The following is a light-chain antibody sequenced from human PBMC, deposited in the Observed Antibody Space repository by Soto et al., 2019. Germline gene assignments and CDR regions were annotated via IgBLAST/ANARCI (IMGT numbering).Light chain of an antibody. Sequence: DIQMTQSPSSVSASVGDRVTITCRASQSISSWLAWYQQKPGKAPKLLIYDASSLESGVPSRFSGSGSGTEFTPTISSLQPDDFATYYCQHYNSYSEAFGQGTKVDIK. CDR3: QHYNSYSEA. J-gene: IGKJ1*01. V-gene: IGKV1-5*01. CDR2: DAS. CDR1: QSISSW.